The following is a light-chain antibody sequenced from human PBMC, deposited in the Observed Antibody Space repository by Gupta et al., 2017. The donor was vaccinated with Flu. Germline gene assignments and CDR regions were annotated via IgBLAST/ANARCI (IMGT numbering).Light chain of an antibody. CDR2: DAS. V-gene: IGKV3-11*01. CDR1: QSIQYY. J-gene: IGKJ1*01. Sequence: GERATLSCRASQSIQYYLDWYQQKPGQPPRLLIYDASARVRGIPARFSGSGSGTDFTLTITSLEPEDFAVYYCQQRKNWPQAFGQGTKVEIK. CDR3: QQRKNWPQA.